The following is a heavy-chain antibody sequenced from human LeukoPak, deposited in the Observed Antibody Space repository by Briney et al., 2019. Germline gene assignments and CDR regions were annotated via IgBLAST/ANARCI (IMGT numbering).Heavy chain of an antibody. CDR3: TRQPCASFDY. J-gene: IGHJ4*02. V-gene: IGHV3-73*01. CDR2: IRSKANSYAT. CDR1: GFTFSGSA. Sequence: GGSLRLSCAASGFTFSGSAMHWVRQASGKGLEWVGRIRSKANSYATAYAASVKGRFTISRDDSKDTAYLQMNSLKTEDTAVYYCTRQPCASFDYWGQGTLVTVSS.